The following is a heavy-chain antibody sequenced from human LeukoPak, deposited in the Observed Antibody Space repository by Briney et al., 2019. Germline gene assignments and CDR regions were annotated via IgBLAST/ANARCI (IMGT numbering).Heavy chain of an antibody. CDR2: ISSSGSTI. CDR3: ARPGTHVGFDY. Sequence: GGSLRLSCEASGFTFRSYEMNWARQAPGKGPEWVSYISSSGSTIYYADSVKGRFTISRDNAKNSLYRQMNSLRAEDTAVYYCARPGTHVGFDYWGQGTLVTVSS. CDR1: GFTFRSYE. J-gene: IGHJ4*02. D-gene: IGHD1-1*01. V-gene: IGHV3-48*03.